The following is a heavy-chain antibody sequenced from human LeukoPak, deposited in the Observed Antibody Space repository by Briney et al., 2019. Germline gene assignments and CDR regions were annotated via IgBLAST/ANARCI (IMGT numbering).Heavy chain of an antibody. Sequence: GGSLRLSCAASGFTFSSYAMHWVRQAPGKGLEWVAVISYDGSNKYHADSVKGRFTISRDDSKNTLYLQMNSLRPEDTAVYYCASSGAPYNWNSPFDYWGQGTLVTVSS. V-gene: IGHV3-30-3*01. CDR2: ISYDGSNK. J-gene: IGHJ4*02. D-gene: IGHD1-20*01. CDR3: ASSGAPYNWNSPFDY. CDR1: GFTFSSYA.